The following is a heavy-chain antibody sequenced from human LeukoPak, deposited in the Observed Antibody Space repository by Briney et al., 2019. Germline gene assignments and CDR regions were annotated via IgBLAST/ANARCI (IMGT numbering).Heavy chain of an antibody. J-gene: IGHJ6*02. D-gene: IGHD3-22*01. CDR2: IKRKTDGGTT. CDR1: GFTFSNAW. Sequence: GGSLRLSCAASGFTFSNAWMNWVRQAPGKGLEWVGRIKRKTDGGTTDDAAPVKGRFTISRDDSKNTLYLQMNSLRAEDTAVYYCARLAYYYDSSGYNGMDVWGQGTTVTVSS. CDR3: ARLAYYYDSSGYNGMDV. V-gene: IGHV3-15*07.